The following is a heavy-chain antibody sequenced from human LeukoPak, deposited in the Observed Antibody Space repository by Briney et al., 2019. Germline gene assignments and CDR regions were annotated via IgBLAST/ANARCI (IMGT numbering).Heavy chain of an antibody. CDR2: TYYRSKWYN. Sequence: SQTLSLTCAISGDSVSSNSAAWNWIRQSPSRGLEWLGRTYYRSKWYNDYAVSVKSRITINPDTSKNQFSLQLNSVTPEDTAVYYCARDLEEMATILNMGFDYWGQGTLVTVSS. CDR1: GDSVSSNSAA. CDR3: ARDLEEMATILNMGFDY. D-gene: IGHD5-24*01. V-gene: IGHV6-1*01. J-gene: IGHJ4*02.